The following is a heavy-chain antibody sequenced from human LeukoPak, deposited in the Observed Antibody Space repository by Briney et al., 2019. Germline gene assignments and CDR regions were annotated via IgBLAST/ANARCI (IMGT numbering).Heavy chain of an antibody. V-gene: IGHV4-39*07. CDR2: IYHSGRT. J-gene: IGHJ5*02. Sequence: SETLSLTCTVSGGSISSSSYYWGWIRQPPGKGLEWTGSIYHSGRTYYNPSLKSRVTISVDTSKSQFSLKLRSVTAADTALYYCAIHYTEDIVVGPAASPETRNNWFDPWGQGTLVTVSS. D-gene: IGHD2-2*01. CDR1: GGSISSSSYY. CDR3: AIHYTEDIVVGPAASPETRNNWFDP.